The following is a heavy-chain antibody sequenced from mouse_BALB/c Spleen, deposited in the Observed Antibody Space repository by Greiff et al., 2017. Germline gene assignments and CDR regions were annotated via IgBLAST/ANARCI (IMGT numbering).Heavy chain of an antibody. D-gene: IGHD2-14*01. CDR3: ASYYRYGLDY. J-gene: IGHJ2*01. V-gene: IGHV1S56*01. CDR2: IYPGNVNT. CDR1: GYTFTSYY. Sequence: VQLQQSGPELVKPGASVRISCKASGYTFTSYYIHWVKQRPGQGLEWIGWIYPGNVNTKYNEKFKGKATLTADKSSSTAYMQLSSLTSEDSAVYFCASYYRYGLDYWGQGTTLTVSS.